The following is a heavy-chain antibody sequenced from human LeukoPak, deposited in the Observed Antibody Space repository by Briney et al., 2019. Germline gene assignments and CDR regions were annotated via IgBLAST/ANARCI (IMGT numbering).Heavy chain of an antibody. J-gene: IGHJ6*03. V-gene: IGHV4-4*07. CDR1: GDSISTFY. Sequence: SETLSLTCTVFGDSISTFYWSWIRQPAGKGLEWIGHIYTSGSTNYNPSLKSRVTMSVDTSKNQFSLKLSSVTAADTAVYYCARVGIYYYYYMDVWGKGTTVTVSS. CDR2: IYTSGST. CDR3: ARVGIYYYYYMDV. D-gene: IGHD1-1*01.